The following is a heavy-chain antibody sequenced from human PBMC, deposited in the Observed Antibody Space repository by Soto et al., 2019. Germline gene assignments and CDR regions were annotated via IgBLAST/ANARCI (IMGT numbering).Heavy chain of an antibody. CDR1: GFTFSSYG. Sequence: GGSLRLSCAASGFTFSSYGMHWVRQAPGKGLEWVAVIWYDGSNKYYADSVKGRFTISRDNSKNTLYLQMNSLRAEDTAVYYCARESTIAVAGGRYYYYGMDVWGQGTTVTVSS. CDR2: IWYDGSNK. J-gene: IGHJ6*02. CDR3: ARESTIAVAGGRYYYYGMDV. D-gene: IGHD6-19*01. V-gene: IGHV3-33*01.